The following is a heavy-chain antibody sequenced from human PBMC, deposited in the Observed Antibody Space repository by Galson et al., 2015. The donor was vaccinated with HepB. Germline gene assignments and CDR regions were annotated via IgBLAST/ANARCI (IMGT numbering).Heavy chain of an antibody. V-gene: IGHV4-61*02. CDR2: VYITGST. D-gene: IGHD3-16*01. CDR1: GGSISSGGYY. Sequence: TLSLTCSVSGGSISSGGYYWSWIRQPAGKGLEWIGRVYITGSTNYNPSLMSRVTMSLDTSKNQFSLKLSSVTAADTAVYYCARVRELWQQTYYYYYMDVWGRGTTVTVSS. CDR3: ARVRELWQQTYYYYYMDV. J-gene: IGHJ6*03.